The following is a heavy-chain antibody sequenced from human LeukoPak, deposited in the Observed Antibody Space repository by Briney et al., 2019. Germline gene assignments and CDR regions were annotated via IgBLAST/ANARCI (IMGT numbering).Heavy chain of an antibody. J-gene: IGHJ3*02. CDR3: ARVATYYYDSSGSNDAFDI. D-gene: IGHD3-22*01. Sequence: SVKVSCKASGGTFSSYAISWVRQAPGQGLEWMGGIIPIFGTANYAQKFQGRVTITTDESTSTAYMELSSLRSEDTAAYYCARVATYYYDSSGSNDAFDIWGQGTMVTVSS. CDR1: GGTFSSYA. V-gene: IGHV1-69*05. CDR2: IIPIFGTA.